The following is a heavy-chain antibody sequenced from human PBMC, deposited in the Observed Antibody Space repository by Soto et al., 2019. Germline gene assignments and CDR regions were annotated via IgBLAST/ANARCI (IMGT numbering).Heavy chain of an antibody. D-gene: IGHD3-10*01. Sequence: SETLSLTCTVSGCSISSGGYYWSWIRQHPGKGLEWIGYIYYSGSTYYNPSLKSRVTISVDTSKNQFSLKLSSVTAADTAVYYCARNYGSGTYYNYWGQGTLVTVSS. J-gene: IGHJ4*02. CDR2: IYYSGST. CDR3: ARNYGSGTYYNY. CDR1: GCSISSGGYY. V-gene: IGHV4-31*03.